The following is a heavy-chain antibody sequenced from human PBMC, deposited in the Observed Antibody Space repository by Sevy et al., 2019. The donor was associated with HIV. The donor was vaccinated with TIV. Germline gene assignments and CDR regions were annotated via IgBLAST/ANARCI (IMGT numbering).Heavy chain of an antibody. D-gene: IGHD2-21*02. J-gene: IGHJ4*02. Sequence: LRLSCAASGFTFSTAWMNWVRQAPGKGLEWVGRIKSKTDGGTADYAAPVKGRTTISRDDSKNTLYLQMNSLKTEDTAVYYCTTANVWDGDWYFDSWGQGTLVTVSS. CDR1: GFTFSTAW. CDR3: TTANVWDGDWYFDS. V-gene: IGHV3-15*01. CDR2: IKSKTDGGTA.